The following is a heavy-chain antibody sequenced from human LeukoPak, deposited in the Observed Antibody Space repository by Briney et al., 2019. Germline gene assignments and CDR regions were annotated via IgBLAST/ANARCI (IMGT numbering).Heavy chain of an antibody. CDR3: AREYYYGSGSYYPPYYYGMDV. CDR2: ISAYNGNT. J-gene: IGHJ6*02. CDR1: GYTFTSYG. D-gene: IGHD3-10*01. Sequence: ASVKVSCKASGYTFTSYGISWVRQAPGQGLEWMGWISAYNGNTNYAQKLQGRVTMTTDTSTSTAYMEVRSLRSDDTAVYYCAREYYYGSGSYYPPYYYGMDVWGQGTTVTVSS. V-gene: IGHV1-18*01.